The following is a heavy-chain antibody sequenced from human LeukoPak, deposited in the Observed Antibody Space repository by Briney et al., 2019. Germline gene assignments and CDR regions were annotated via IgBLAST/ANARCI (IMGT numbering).Heavy chain of an antibody. V-gene: IGHV4-34*01. CDR3: ARVFGDYAEAFDI. CDR1: GGSFSDYY. Sequence: PSETLSLTCAVYGGSFSDYYWSWIRQPPGKGLEWIGEINHSGSTNYNPSLKSRVTIPVDTSKNQFSLKLSSVTAADTAVYYCARVFGDYAEAFDIWGQGTMGTVSS. CDR2: INHSGST. J-gene: IGHJ3*02. D-gene: IGHD4-17*01.